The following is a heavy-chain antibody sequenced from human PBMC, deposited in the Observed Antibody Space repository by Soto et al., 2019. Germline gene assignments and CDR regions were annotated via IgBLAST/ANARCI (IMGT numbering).Heavy chain of an antibody. D-gene: IGHD5-18*01. CDR1: GYTFTSYY. J-gene: IGHJ4*02. V-gene: IGHV1-46*01. CDR3: ARERGYSYGYPHWGYDY. CDR2: INPSGGST. Sequence: GASVKVSCKASGYTFTSYYMHWVRQAPGQGLEWMGIINPSGGSTSYAQKFQGRVTMTRDTSTSTVYMGLSSLRSEDTAVYYCARERGYSYGYPHWGYDYWGQGTLVTVSS.